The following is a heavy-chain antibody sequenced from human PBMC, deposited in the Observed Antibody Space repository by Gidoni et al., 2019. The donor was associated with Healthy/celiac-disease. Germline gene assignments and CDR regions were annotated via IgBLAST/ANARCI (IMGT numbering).Heavy chain of an antibody. CDR1: GGTFSSYT. D-gene: IGHD2-2*01. Sequence: QVQLVQSGAEVKKPGSSVTVSCKASGGTFSSYTISWVRQAPGQGLEWMGRIIPILGIANYAQKFQGRVTITADKSTSTAYMELSSLRSEDTAVYYCARDDGVVVPAAIFWGQGTLVTVSS. V-gene: IGHV1-69*08. CDR2: IIPILGIA. CDR3: ARDDGVVVPAAIF. J-gene: IGHJ4*02.